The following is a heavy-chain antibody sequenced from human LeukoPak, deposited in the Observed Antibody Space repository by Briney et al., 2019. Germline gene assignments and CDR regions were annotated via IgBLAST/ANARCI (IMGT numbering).Heavy chain of an antibody. CDR3: AKEDGSGRRGYFAY. J-gene: IGHJ4*02. CDR1: GYTFTGYY. Sequence: AAVKVSCKASGYTFTGYYMHWVRQAPVQGLEWMGWINPNSGGTNYAQKFQGRVTMTRDTSISTAYMELSRLRPEDTAVYYSAKEDGSGRRGYFAYWGQGTLVTVSS. V-gene: IGHV1-2*02. D-gene: IGHD3-10*01. CDR2: INPNSGGT.